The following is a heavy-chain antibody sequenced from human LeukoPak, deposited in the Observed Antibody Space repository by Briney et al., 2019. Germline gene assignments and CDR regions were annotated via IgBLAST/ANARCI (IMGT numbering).Heavy chain of an antibody. V-gene: IGHV1-2*02. D-gene: IGHD4/OR15-4a*01. CDR3: ARVKKVLPEFEY. CDR1: GYRFTDYY. CDR2: INPASGMNPNSGGK. J-gene: IGHJ4*02. Sequence: ASVKVSCKASGYRFTDYYIHWVRQAPRQRLEWMGWINPASGMNPNSGGKFYAQKFRDRVTMSTDTSITTIYMGLSSLRSDDTAVYYCARVKKVLPEFEYWGQGSLLTVSS.